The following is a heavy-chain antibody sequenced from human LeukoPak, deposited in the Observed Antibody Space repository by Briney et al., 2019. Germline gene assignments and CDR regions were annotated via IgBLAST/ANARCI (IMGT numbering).Heavy chain of an antibody. D-gene: IGHD6-13*01. CDR3: ARGDIAAAGTIDY. CDR2: IIPIFGTA. V-gene: IGHV1-69*13. Sequence: ASVKVSCKASGGTFSSYAISWVRQAPGQGLEWMGGIIPIFGTANNAQKFQGRVTITADESTSTAYMELSSLRSEDTAVYYCARGDIAAAGTIDYWGQGTLVTVSS. CDR1: GGTFSSYA. J-gene: IGHJ4*02.